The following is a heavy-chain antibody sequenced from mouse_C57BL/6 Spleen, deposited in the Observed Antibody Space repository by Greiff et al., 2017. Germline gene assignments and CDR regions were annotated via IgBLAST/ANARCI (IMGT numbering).Heavy chain of an antibody. CDR3: ARGDITTVGYYYAMDD. CDR1: GYAFSSYW. J-gene: IGHJ4*01. V-gene: IGHV1-80*01. D-gene: IGHD1-1*01. CDR2: IYPGDGDT. Sequence: QVQLQQSGAELVKPGASVKISCKASGYAFSSYWMNWVKQRPGKGLEWIGQIYPGDGDTNYNGKFKGKATLTADKSSSTAYMQLSSLTSEDSAVYFCARGDITTVGYYYAMDDWGQGTSVTVSS.